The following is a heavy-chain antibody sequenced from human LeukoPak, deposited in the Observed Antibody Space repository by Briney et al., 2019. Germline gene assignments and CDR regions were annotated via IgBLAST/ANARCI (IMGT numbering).Heavy chain of an antibody. Sequence: GSLRLSCAAPGIIITSYWMSWVRQTPGKGLEWVANIKQDGSEKNYVDSVKGRFTIFRDNARNSLYLQMNSLRAEDTAVYYCASHSYGYNHWGQGTLVIVSS. J-gene: IGHJ5*02. CDR3: ASHSYGYNH. D-gene: IGHD3-16*01. CDR2: IKQDGSEK. V-gene: IGHV3-7*01. CDR1: GIIITSYW.